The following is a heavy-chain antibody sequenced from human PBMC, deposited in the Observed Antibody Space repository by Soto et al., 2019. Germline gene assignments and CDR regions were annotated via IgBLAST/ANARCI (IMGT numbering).Heavy chain of an antibody. V-gene: IGHV3-66*01. CDR2: IYSGGST. Sequence: EVQLVESGGGLVQPGGSLRLCCAASGFTVSSNYISWFREAPGKGLEWVSVIYSGGSTYYADSVKGRFTISRDNSKNTLYLQMNSLRAEDTAVYYCARGLVILYYPGWGQGTLVTVSS. J-gene: IGHJ4*02. D-gene: IGHD2-15*01. CDR3: ARGLVILYYPG. CDR1: GFTVSSNY.